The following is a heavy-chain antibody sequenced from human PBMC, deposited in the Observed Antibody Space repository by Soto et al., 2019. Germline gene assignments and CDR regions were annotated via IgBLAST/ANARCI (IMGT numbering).Heavy chain of an antibody. CDR1: GGSFTDSY. J-gene: IGHJ5*02. V-gene: IGHV4-34*01. Sequence: SETLSLTCAVYGGSFTDSYWTWIRQPPGKGLEWIGEINHTGSTKHNPSLKSRVTVSVDTSQNQFSLKLSSVTAADTAVYYCARGQSTIFGVVINRWFDPWGQGTLVTVSS. CDR2: INHTGST. CDR3: ARGQSTIFGVVINRWFDP. D-gene: IGHD3-3*01.